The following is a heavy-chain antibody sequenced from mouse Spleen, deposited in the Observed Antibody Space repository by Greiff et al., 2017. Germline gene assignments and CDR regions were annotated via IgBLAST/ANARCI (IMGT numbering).Heavy chain of an antibody. CDR2: IHPNSGNT. CDR1: GYTFTSSW. Sequence: QVQLQQSGSVLVRPGASVKLSCKASGYTFTSSWMHWAKQRPGQGLEWIGEIHPNSGNTNYNEKFKGKATLTVDTSSSTAYVDLSSLTSEDSAVYYCASGVYAMDYWGQGTSVTVSS. D-gene: IGHD4-1*01. J-gene: IGHJ4*01. V-gene: IGHV1S130*01. CDR3: ASGVYAMDY.